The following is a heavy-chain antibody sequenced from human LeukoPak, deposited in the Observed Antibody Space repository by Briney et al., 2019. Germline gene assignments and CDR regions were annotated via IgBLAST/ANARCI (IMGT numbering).Heavy chain of an antibody. CDR2: IIPIFGTA. CDR1: GGTFSSYA. CDR3: ARVVGSGSYSDY. Sequence: GASVKVSFKASGGTFSSYAISWVRQAPGQGLEWMGRIIPIFGTANYAQKFQGRVTITTDESTSTAYMELSSLRSEDTAVYYCARVVGSGSYSDYWGQGTLVTVSS. J-gene: IGHJ4*02. V-gene: IGHV1-69*05. D-gene: IGHD3-10*01.